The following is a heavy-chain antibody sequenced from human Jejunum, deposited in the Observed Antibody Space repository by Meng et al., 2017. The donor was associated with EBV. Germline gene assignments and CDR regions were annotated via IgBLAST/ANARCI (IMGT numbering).Heavy chain of an antibody. CDR1: GYTFTTYY. V-gene: IGHV1-46*01. CDR2: INPSGGTT. J-gene: IGHJ5*01. Sequence: QEQLVQSGAEAKKPXXXXXVXCKASGYTFTTYYIHWVRQAPGQGLEWMGIINPSGGTTSYSQQFQGRVTMTRDTSTSTVYMELSSLRSEDTAVYYCARPRLPGETLWFDSWGQGTLVTVSS. CDR3: ARPRLPGETLWFDS.